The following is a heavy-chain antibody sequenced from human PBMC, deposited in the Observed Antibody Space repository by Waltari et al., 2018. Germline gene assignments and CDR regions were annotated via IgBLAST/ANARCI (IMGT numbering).Heavy chain of an antibody. Sequence: EVQLMESWGGWLQPGGSLRLSCAASGFAFGIDAMSWVRQATGKGLEWVSALSDSGKHTYYADSVKGRFTISRDNSKNTLYLQMNSLTVEDTAVYYCAKDETGLLFLVFDSWGPGTLVTVSS. CDR1: GFAFGIDA. D-gene: IGHD1-26*01. CDR3: AKDETGLLFLVFDS. CDR2: LSDSGKHT. J-gene: IGHJ4*02. V-gene: IGHV3-23*01.